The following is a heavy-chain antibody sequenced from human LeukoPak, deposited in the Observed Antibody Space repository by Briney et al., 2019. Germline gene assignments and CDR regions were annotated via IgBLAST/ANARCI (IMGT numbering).Heavy chain of an antibody. Sequence: GGSLRLSCAASGFTFDDYAMHWVRQAPGKGLEWVSGISWNSGSIGYADSVKGRFTISRDNAKTSLYLQMNSLRAEDTALYYCAKGGLVVVAADYLDYWGQGTLVTVSS. CDR2: ISWNSGSI. J-gene: IGHJ4*02. CDR3: AKGGLVVVAADYLDY. V-gene: IGHV3-9*01. CDR1: GFTFDDYA. D-gene: IGHD2-15*01.